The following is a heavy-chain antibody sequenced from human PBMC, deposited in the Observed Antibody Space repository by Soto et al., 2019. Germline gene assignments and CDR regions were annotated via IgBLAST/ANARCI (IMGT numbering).Heavy chain of an antibody. CDR2: IWYDGSNK. Sequence: SLRLSCAASGFTFSSYGLHWVRLAPGKGLEGVSVIWYDGSNKYYADSVKGRFNISRDNSKNTLYLQMNRLRAEDTAVYYCARRQNYYDSSGYYYARFYYGMDVWGQGT. V-gene: IGHV3-33*01. J-gene: IGHJ6*02. CDR1: GFTFSSYG. CDR3: ARRQNYYDSSGYYYARFYYGMDV. D-gene: IGHD3-22*01.